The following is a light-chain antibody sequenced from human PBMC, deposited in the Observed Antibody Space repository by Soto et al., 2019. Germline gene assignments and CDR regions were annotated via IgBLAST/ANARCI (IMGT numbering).Light chain of an antibody. CDR1: SRDVGYYNY. J-gene: IGLJ2*01. Sequence: QSVLTQPASVSGSPGQSITISCTGTSRDVGYYNYVSWCQQHPGKAPKLMIYEVSNRPSGVSNRFSGSKSGNTASLTISGLQADDEADYYCASYTASSTVVFGGGTKVTVL. CDR3: ASYTASSTVV. CDR2: EVS. V-gene: IGLV2-14*01.